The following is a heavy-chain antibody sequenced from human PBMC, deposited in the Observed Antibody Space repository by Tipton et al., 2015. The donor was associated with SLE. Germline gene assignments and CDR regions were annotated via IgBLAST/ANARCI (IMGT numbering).Heavy chain of an antibody. CDR1: GFTFSSYA. CDR2: ISGSGGST. V-gene: IGHV3-23*01. D-gene: IGHD5-12*01. J-gene: IGHJ4*02. Sequence: GSLRLSCAASGFTFSSYAMSWVRQAPGKGLEWVSAISGSGGSTYYADSVKGRFTISRDISKNTLYLQMNSLRAEDTAVYYCAKDRIVATITAFDYWGQGTLVTVSS. CDR3: AKDRIVATITAFDY.